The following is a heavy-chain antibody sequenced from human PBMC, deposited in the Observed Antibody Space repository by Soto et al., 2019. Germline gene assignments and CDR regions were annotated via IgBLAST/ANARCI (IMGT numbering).Heavy chain of an antibody. CDR3: ARANGSGEGKTYYYGSGPHAFDI. V-gene: IGHV4-31*03. CDR2: IYYSGST. D-gene: IGHD3-10*01. J-gene: IGHJ3*02. CDR1: GGSISSGGYY. Sequence: SETLSLTCTVSGGSISSGGYYWSWIRQHPGKGLEWIGYIYYSGSTYYNPSLKSRVTISVDTSKNQFSLKLSSVTAADTAVYYCARANGSGEGKTYYYGSGPHAFDIWGQGTMVTVSS.